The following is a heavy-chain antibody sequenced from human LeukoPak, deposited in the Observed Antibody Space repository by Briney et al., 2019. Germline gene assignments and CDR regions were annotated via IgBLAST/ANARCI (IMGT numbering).Heavy chain of an antibody. D-gene: IGHD5-18*01. CDR1: GFTFSSYA. J-gene: IGHJ4*02. CDR2: ISGSGGST. CDR3: AXLTSTKYAYGNNYGYLFDH. V-gene: IGHV3-23*01. Sequence: PGGSLRLSCAASGFTFSSYAMSWVRQAPGKGLEWVSAISGSGGSTHYADSVKGRFTISRDNSKNTLYLQMNSLSAEDTAVYYCAXLTSTKYAYGNNYGYLFDHWGQGTLVTVSS.